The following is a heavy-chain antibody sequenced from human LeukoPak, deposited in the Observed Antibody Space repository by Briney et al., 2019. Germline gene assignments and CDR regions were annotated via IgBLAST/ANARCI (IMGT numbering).Heavy chain of an antibody. J-gene: IGHJ4*02. D-gene: IGHD1-26*01. CDR3: TKRVKYGGTWDHFAD. CDR1: GFTFDHYR. V-gene: IGHV3-23*01. CDR2: VNADGGNT. Sequence: GSLRLSCAASGFTFDHYRMRWVRQAPGKGLEWVTTVNADGGNTYYADSVKGRFTISRDNSKSTLILQMNSLRVEDTALYYCTKRVKYGGTWDHFADWGQGTLVTVSS.